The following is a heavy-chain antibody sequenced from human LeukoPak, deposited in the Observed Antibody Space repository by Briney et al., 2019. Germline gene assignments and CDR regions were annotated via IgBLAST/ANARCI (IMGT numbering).Heavy chain of an antibody. J-gene: IGHJ4*02. D-gene: IGHD3-3*01. CDR2: INHSGST. Sequence: SETLSLTCAVYGGSFSGYYWSWIRQPPGKGLEWIGEINHSGSTSYNPSLKSRVTISVDTSKNQFSLKLSSVTAADTAVYYCARGLAGGRITIFGVVIREVGFDYWGQGTLVTVSS. CDR1: GGSFSGYY. V-gene: IGHV4-34*01. CDR3: ARGLAGGRITIFGVVIREVGFDY.